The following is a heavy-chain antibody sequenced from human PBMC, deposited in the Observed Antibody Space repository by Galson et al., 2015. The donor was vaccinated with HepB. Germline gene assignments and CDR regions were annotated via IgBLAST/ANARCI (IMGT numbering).Heavy chain of an antibody. CDR3: AKGRQPLGSAVTRDAFDI. V-gene: IGHV3-9*01. D-gene: IGHD3-10*01. Sequence: SLRLSCAASGFTFDDYAMHWVRQAPGKGLEWVSGISWNSGSIGYADSVKGRFTISRDNAKNSLYLQMNSLRAEDTALYYCAKGRQPLGSAVTRDAFDIWGQGTMVTVSS. CDR1: GFTFDDYA. CDR2: ISWNSGSI. J-gene: IGHJ3*02.